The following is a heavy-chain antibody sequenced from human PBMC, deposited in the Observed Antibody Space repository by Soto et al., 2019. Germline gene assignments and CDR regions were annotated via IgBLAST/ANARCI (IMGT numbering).Heavy chain of an antibody. CDR3: ARNYYGSGSYYSSFDY. D-gene: IGHD3-10*01. Sequence: PSQTLSLTFAISGDSVSSNSAAWHWIRQSPSRGLEWLGRTYYNSTWYTDYAVSVKSRMTINADTSKNHFSLNLNSVTPEDTALYYCARNYYGSGSYYSSFDYWGQGTLVTVSS. CDR1: GDSVSSNSAA. V-gene: IGHV6-1*01. CDR2: TYYNSTWYT. J-gene: IGHJ4*02.